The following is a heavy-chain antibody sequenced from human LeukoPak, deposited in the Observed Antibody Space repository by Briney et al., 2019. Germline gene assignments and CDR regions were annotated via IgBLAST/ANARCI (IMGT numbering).Heavy chain of an antibody. Sequence: ASVKVSCKASGYTFTGYYMHWVRQAPGQGLEWIGGINPNSGGTNYAQKFPGRVTMTRDTSISTAYMELSRLRSDDTAVYYCARMVGTQLPLGKFDPWGQGTLVTVSS. V-gene: IGHV1-2*02. CDR1: GYTFTGYY. J-gene: IGHJ5*02. D-gene: IGHD2-2*01. CDR3: ARMVGTQLPLGKFDP. CDR2: INPNSGGT.